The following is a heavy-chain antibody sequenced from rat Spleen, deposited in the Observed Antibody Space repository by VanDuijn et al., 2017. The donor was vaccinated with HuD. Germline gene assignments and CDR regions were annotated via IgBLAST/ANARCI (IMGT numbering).Heavy chain of an antibody. J-gene: IGHJ2*01. V-gene: IGHV5-29*01. CDR2: INYDGRST. CDR1: GFSFNDYG. D-gene: IGHD1-6*01. Sequence: EVQLVESGGGLVQPGRSLDLSCAASGFSFNDYGMAWVRQAQAKGLEWVASINYDGRSTYYRDSVKGRFTISRDNAKGTLYLQMGSLRSEDTATYYCARRYYGYGDYWGQGVMVTVSS. CDR3: ARRYYGYGDY.